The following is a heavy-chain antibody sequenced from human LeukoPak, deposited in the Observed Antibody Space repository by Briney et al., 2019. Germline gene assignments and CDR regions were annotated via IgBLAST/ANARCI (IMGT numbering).Heavy chain of an antibody. D-gene: IGHD2-15*01. J-gene: IGHJ6*02. Sequence: GASVKLSCKASGYTFTSYYMHWVRQAPGQGLEWMGIINPSGGSTSYAQKFQGRVTMTRDTSTSTVYMELSRLRSEDTAVYYCARVNGGSGYGMDVWGQGTTVTVSS. CDR2: INPSGGST. CDR1: GYTFTSYY. V-gene: IGHV1-46*01. CDR3: ARVNGGSGYGMDV.